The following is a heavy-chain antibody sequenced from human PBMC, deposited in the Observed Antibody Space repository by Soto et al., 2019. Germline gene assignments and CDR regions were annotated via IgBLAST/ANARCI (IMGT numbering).Heavy chain of an antibody. V-gene: IGHV3-30*09. J-gene: IGHJ4*02. CDR2: ITYDGANG. CDR3: ARAFSGSYPNCDY. CDR1: GFIFRSYA. D-gene: IGHD1-26*01. Sequence: QIQLVESGGGVVQPGGSLRLSCLASGFIFRSYAMHWVRQAPGKGLEWVAVITYDGANGYYADSVRGRFAISRDNSKSTLFLQMNSLRPEDTAVYYCARAFSGSYPNCDYWGQGTLVTVSS.